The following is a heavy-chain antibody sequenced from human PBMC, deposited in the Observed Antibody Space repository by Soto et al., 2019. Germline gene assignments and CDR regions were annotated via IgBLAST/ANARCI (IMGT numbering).Heavy chain of an antibody. CDR1: GGSIRSYY. CDR3: ARISSVDPYGYVNGGLDV. Sequence: SETLSLTCIVSGGSIRSYYWSWIRQSPEKGLEWIGYFYHSGNSNYNPSLKSRVTISVDTSKNQLSLSLRSVTAADTAVYFCARISSVDPYGYVNGGLDVWGQGTTGTVSS. D-gene: IGHD5-18*01. CDR2: FYHSGNS. V-gene: IGHV4-59*01. J-gene: IGHJ6*02.